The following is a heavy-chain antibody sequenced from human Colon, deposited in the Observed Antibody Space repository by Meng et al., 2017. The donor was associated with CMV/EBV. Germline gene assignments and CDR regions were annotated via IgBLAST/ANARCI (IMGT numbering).Heavy chain of an antibody. CDR2: IGSDGRIK. V-gene: IGHV3-30*02. J-gene: IGHJ4*02. D-gene: IGHD4-11*01. CDR3: AREGFSNFDY. Sequence: GESLKISCAASGLTFNGYGLHWVRQAPGKGLEGVAFIGSDGRIKRDSDSAKGRFNISRDNSKNTLWLQMHSLRPEDTALYYCAREGFSNFDYWGLGTLVTVSS. CDR1: GLTFNGYG.